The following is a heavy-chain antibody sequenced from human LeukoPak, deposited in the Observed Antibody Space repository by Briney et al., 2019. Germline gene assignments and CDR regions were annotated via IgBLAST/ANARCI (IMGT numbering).Heavy chain of an antibody. V-gene: IGHV1-18*04. Sequence: ASVNVSCKASGYTFIGYYMHWVRQAPGQGLEWMGWISAYSGDTDFPEKLQGRVTMTTDPSTSTVYMELRSLRSDDTAVYYCARATYSGSYSDYWGQGTLVTVSS. D-gene: IGHD1-26*01. CDR1: GYTFIGYY. CDR3: ARATYSGSYSDY. CDR2: ISAYSGDT. J-gene: IGHJ4*02.